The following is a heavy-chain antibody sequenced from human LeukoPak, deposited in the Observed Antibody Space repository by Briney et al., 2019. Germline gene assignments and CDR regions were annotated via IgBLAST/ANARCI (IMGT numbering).Heavy chain of an antibody. D-gene: IGHD3-3*01. Sequence: AGSLRLSCAASGFTFSSYAMTWVRQVPGKGLEWVSGISGSGSSRYYADSVKGRFTISRDNSRNTLYLQMNSLRAEDTAVYYCAKGRYDFWSGYPNNWFDPWGQGTLVTVSS. CDR3: AKGRYDFWSGYPNNWFDP. CDR1: GFTFSSYA. CDR2: ISGSGSSR. J-gene: IGHJ5*02. V-gene: IGHV3-23*01.